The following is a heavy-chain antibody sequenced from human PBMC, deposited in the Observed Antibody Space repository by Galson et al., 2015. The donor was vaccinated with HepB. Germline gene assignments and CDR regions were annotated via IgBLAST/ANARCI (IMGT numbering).Heavy chain of an antibody. D-gene: IGHD2-2*01. CDR2: INHSGTT. CDR3: ASYRPAPTSYYYYYGMDV. V-gene: IGHV4-34*01. CDR1: GGSFSDYY. J-gene: IGHJ6*02. Sequence: SETLSLTCAVYGGSFSDYYWSWIRQPPGKGLEWIGDINHSGTTHYNPSLKSRVTISVDTSKNEFSLKLNSVTAADTAVYYCASYRPAPTSYYYYYGMDVWGQGTTVTVSS.